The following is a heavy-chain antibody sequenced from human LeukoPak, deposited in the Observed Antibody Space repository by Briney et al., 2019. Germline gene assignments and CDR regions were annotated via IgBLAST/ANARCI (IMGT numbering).Heavy chain of an antibody. CDR1: GFTFSSYS. CDR3: ATLRKGAASFDY. D-gene: IGHD1-26*01. CDR2: ISSSSSYI. J-gene: IGHJ4*02. V-gene: IGHV3-21*01. Sequence: GGSLRLSCAASGFTFSSYSMNWVRQAPGKGLEWVSSISSSSSYIYYADSVKGRFTISRDNAKNSLYLQMNSLRAEDTAVYYCATLRKGAASFDYWGQGTLVTASS.